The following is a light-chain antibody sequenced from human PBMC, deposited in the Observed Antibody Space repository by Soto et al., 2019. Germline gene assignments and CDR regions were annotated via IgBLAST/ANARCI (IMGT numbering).Light chain of an antibody. V-gene: IGLV1-40*01. CDR3: QSYDDSLSGVV. Sequence: QSVLTQPPSVSGAPGQRVTISCTGSSSNIGAGYDVHWYQQFPGTSPKLLIFGDTKRPSGVPDRFSGSKSGTSASLAITGLQAEDEADYYCQSYDDSLSGVVFGGGTKLTVL. CDR2: GDT. CDR1: SSNIGAGYD. J-gene: IGLJ2*01.